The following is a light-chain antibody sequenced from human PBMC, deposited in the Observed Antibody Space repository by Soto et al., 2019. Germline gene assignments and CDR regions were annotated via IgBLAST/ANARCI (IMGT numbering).Light chain of an antibody. CDR1: QSVNNNY. J-gene: IGKJ1*01. V-gene: IGKV3-20*01. Sequence: IVLTQSPFTLSLSPGERATLSCRASQSVNNNYLAWYQQRPGQAPRLLIYGASSRATGSPDRFSGSGSGTDFTLTISRLEPEDFAVYYCQQYGSSPLTFGRGTKVDIK. CDR2: GAS. CDR3: QQYGSSPLT.